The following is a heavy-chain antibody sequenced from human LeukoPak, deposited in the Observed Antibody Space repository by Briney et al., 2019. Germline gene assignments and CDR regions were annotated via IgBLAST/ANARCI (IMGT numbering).Heavy chain of an antibody. D-gene: IGHD6-19*01. Sequence: GGSLRLSCAASGFTFSDYYMSWIRQAPGKGLEWVSYISSSGSTIYYADSVKGRFTISRDNAKNSLYLQMNSLRAEDTAVYYCARGRGSSGWYWGVYYYYMDVWGKGTTVTVSS. CDR1: GFTFSDYY. CDR3: ARGRGSSGWYWGVYYYYMDV. J-gene: IGHJ6*03. V-gene: IGHV3-11*04. CDR2: ISSSGSTI.